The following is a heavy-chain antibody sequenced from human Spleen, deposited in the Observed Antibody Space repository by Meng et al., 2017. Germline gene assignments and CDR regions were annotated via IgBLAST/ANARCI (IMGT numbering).Heavy chain of an antibody. J-gene: IGHJ4*02. CDR3: ARGPTTMAHDFDY. Sequence: VLLQLWGAGLLKPSEALSLTCAVYGGSFSDYYWSWIRQPPGKGLEWSGEINHSGSTNYNPSLESRATISVDTSQNNLSLKLSSVTAADSAVYYCARGPTTMAHDFDYWGQGTLVTVSS. CDR1: GGSFSDYY. V-gene: IGHV4-34*01. CDR2: INHSGST. D-gene: IGHD4-11*01.